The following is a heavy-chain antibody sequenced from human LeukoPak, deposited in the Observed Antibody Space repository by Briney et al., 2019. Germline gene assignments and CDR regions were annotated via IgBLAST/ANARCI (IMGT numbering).Heavy chain of an antibody. D-gene: IGHD3-16*01. CDR3: AREGGDDAVDI. J-gene: IGHJ3*02. Sequence: GGSLTLLCRLWIHSHYLLHEIGLRQAPGKGLEWVSSISSTGSYIYYVDSVKGRFTISRDNAKNSLYLQMNSLRAEDTAVYYCAREGGDDAVDIWGQGTMVTVSS. CDR1: IHSHYLL. V-gene: IGHV3-21*01. CDR2: ISSTGSYI.